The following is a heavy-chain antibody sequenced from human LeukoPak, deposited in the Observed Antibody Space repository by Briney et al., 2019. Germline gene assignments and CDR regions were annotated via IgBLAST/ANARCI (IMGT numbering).Heavy chain of an antibody. Sequence: SCKASGYTFTDYYMHWVRQAPGKGLEWVAVIWYDGSNKYYADSVKGRFTISRDNSKNTLYLQMNSLRAEDTAVYYCAKGAARHYYYYYMDVRGKGATVTVSS. J-gene: IGHJ6*03. CDR3: AKGAARHYYYYYMDV. D-gene: IGHD6-25*01. CDR1: GYTFTDYY. V-gene: IGHV3-33*06. CDR2: IWYDGSNK.